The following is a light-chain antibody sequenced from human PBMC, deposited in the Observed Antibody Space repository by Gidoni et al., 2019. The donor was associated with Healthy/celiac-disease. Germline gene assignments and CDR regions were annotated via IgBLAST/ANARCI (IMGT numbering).Light chain of an antibody. CDR2: DAS. CDR1: QDISNY. J-gene: IGKJ3*01. CDR3: QQYDNLRGVT. V-gene: IGKV1-33*01. Sequence: DIQMTQSPSSLSASVGDRVTITCQASQDISNYLNWYQQKPGKAPKLLIYDASNLETGVPSRFSGRGSGTDFTFTISSLQPEDIATYYCQQYDNLRGVTFGPGTKVDIK.